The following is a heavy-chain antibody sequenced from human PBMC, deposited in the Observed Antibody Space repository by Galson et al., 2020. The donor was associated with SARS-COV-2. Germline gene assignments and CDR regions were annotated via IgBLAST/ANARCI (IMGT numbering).Heavy chain of an antibody. J-gene: IGHJ3*01. CDR3: ASPYLAAASFFGAFDV. V-gene: IGHV3-48*03. D-gene: IGHD2-15*01. CDR1: GFTFSSYE. CDR2: ISSSGTNI. Sequence: GGSLRLSCAGSGFTFSSYEMNWVRQAPGKGLEWASYISSSGTNIYYADSVKGRFTISRDNAKNSLYLQMTSLKAEDTAVYYCASPYLAAASFFGAFDVWGLGTMVTVSS.